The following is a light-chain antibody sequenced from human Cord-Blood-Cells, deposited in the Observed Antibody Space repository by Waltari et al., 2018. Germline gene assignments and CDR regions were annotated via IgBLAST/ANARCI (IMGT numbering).Light chain of an antibody. CDR2: DVS. V-gene: IGLV2-11*01. CDR3: CSYAGSSAV. J-gene: IGLJ3*02. CDR1: SSDVDGYNY. Sequence: QSARTQPRSVSGSPGQSVTISCTGTSSDVDGYNYVSWYQQHPGKAPKLMIYDVSKRPSGVPDRFSGSKSGNTASLTISGLQAEDEADYYCCSYAGSSAVFGGGTKLTVL.